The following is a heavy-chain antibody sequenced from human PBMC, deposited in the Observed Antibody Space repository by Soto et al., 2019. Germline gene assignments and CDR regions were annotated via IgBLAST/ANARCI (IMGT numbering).Heavy chain of an antibody. CDR2: VSYTGST. Sequence: PSETLSLTGTFSGGAISSYYWSWIRQPPGKGLEWIGYVSYTGSTYYNPSLQSRVTISLGTSMNRFSLKVASVTAADTAVYYCARLSVDLNDYWSLDPWGQGTLVTVSS. V-gene: IGHV4-59*13. CDR3: ARLSVDLNDYWSLDP. J-gene: IGHJ5*02. D-gene: IGHD1-1*01. CDR1: GGAISSYY.